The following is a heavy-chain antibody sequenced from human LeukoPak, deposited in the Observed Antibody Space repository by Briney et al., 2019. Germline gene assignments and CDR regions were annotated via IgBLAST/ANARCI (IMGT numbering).Heavy chain of an antibody. CDR2: ISGSGGST. D-gene: IGHD3-22*01. V-gene: IGHV3-23*01. CDR1: GFTFSSYA. CDR3: AKDSSITMIVTLLFDY. J-gene: IGHJ4*02. Sequence: GGSLRLSCAASGFTFSSYAMSWVRQALGKGLEWVSAISGSGGSTYYADSVKGRFTISRDNSKNTLYLQMNSLRAEDTAVYYCAKDSSITMIVTLLFDYWGQGTLVTVSS.